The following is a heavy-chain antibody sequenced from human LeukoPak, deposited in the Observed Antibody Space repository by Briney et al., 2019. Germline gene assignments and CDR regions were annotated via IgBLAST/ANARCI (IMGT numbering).Heavy chain of an antibody. CDR3: ARQRAGNYFDY. CDR1: GGSISSHY. CDR2: IYPSGSD. Sequence: PSETLSLTCTVSGGSISSHYWSWIRQPPGKGLEWIAYIYPSGSDNYNPSLKSRVTTSSDTSKNQFSLRLSSVTAADTAVYYCARQRAGNYFDYRGQGTLVTVSS. V-gene: IGHV4-4*09. D-gene: IGHD6-19*01. J-gene: IGHJ4*02.